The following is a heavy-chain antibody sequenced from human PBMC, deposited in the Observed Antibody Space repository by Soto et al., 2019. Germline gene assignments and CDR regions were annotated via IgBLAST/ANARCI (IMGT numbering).Heavy chain of an antibody. CDR3: ARHIPIDDFWSGYYTPGYMDV. Sequence: GASVKVSCKASGYTFASYGSRWVRQAPGQGLEWMGWISAYNGNTNYAQKLQGRVTMTTDTSTSTAYMELRSLRSDDTAVYYCARHIPIDDFWSGYYTPGYMDVWGKGTTVTVSS. CDR2: ISAYNGNT. J-gene: IGHJ6*03. D-gene: IGHD3-3*01. CDR1: GYTFASYG. V-gene: IGHV1-18*01.